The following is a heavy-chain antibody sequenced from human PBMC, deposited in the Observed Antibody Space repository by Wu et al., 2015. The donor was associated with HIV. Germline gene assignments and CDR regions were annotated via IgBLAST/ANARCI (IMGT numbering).Heavy chain of an antibody. CDR1: GATFSNYA. CDR2: LIPMYGAA. D-gene: IGHD5-18*01. CDR3: AGGGGRTAMDPFDF. Sequence: QVHLLQSGAEAKKSGSSVRVSCKASGATFSNYALSWVRQAPGQGLEWMGRLIPMYGAADYAQKFQGRVTITADVSTNTAYMVVNSLTSDDTAVYYCAGGGGRTAMDPFDFWGQGTLVTVSS. V-gene: IGHV1-69*13. J-gene: IGHJ4*02.